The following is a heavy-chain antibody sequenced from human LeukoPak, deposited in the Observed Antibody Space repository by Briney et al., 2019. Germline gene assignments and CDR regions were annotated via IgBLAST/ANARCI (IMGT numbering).Heavy chain of an antibody. D-gene: IGHD6-6*01. V-gene: IGHV4-31*03. CDR1: GGSISSGGYY. CDR3: ARRGYSSSDYYYYMDV. CDR2: IYYSGST. J-gene: IGHJ6*03. Sequence: SQTLSLTCTVSGGSISSGGYYWSWIRQHPGKGLEWIGYIYYSGSTYYNPSLKSRVTISVDTSKNQFSLKLSSVTAADTAVYYCARRGYSSSDYYYYMDVWGKGTTVTVSS.